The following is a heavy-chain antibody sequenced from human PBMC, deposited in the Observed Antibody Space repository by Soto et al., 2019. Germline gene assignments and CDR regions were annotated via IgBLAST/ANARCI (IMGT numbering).Heavy chain of an antibody. J-gene: IGHJ4*02. CDR1: GYTFTGYY. D-gene: IGHD3-10*01. Sequence: ASVKVSCKASGYTFTGYYMHWVRQAPGQGLEWMGWINPNSGGTNYAQKFQGWVTMTRDTSISTAYMELSRLRSDDTAVYYCARALGELWFGDVAFDYWGQGTLVTVSS. CDR3: ARALGELWFGDVAFDY. CDR2: INPNSGGT. V-gene: IGHV1-2*04.